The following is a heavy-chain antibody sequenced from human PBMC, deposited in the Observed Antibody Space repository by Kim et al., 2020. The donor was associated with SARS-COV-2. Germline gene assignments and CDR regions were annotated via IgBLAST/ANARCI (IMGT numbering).Heavy chain of an antibody. J-gene: IGHJ3*02. CDR2: IYTSGST. D-gene: IGHD1-26*01. V-gene: IGHV4-4*07. CDR3: ARADKWELQGAFDI. CDR1: GGSISSYY. Sequence: SETLSLTCTVSGGSISSYYWSWIRQPAGKGLEWIGRIYTSGSTNYNPSLKSRVTMSVDTSKNQFSLKLSSVTAADTAVYYCARADKWELQGAFDIWGQGTMVTVSS.